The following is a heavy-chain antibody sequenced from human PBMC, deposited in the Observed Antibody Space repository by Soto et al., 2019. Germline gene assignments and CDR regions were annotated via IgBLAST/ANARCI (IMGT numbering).Heavy chain of an antibody. Sequence: SETLSLTCTVSGDSISSSTYYWGWIRQPPEKGLEWIGCIYHTGTTYYNPSLKSRVTISVDTSKNQFSLKLSSVTAADTAVYYCARPYFSSSSMFDYWGQGTLVTVSS. CDR2: IYHTGTT. CDR3: ARPYFSSSSMFDY. V-gene: IGHV4-39*01. CDR1: GDSISSSTYY. J-gene: IGHJ4*02. D-gene: IGHD6-6*01.